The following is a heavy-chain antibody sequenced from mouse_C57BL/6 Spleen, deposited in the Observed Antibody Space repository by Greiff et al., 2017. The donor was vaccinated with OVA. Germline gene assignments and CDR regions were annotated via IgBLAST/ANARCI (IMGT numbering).Heavy chain of an antibody. CDR3: ARGTTVVATDY. Sequence: EVQLQQSGPELVKPGASVKMSCKASGYTFTDYNMHWVKQSHGKSLEWIGYINPNNGGTSYNQKFKGKATLTVNKSSSTAYMQLRSLTSEDSAVYYCARGTTVVATDYWGQGTTLTVSS. V-gene: IGHV1-22*01. D-gene: IGHD1-1*01. CDR1: GYTFTDYN. CDR2: INPNNGGT. J-gene: IGHJ2*01.